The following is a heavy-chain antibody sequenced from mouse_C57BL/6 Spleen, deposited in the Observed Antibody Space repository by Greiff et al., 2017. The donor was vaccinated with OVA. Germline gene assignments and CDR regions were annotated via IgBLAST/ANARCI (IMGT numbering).Heavy chain of an antibody. D-gene: IGHD1-1*01. CDR3: ARGYYGSSYGYFDV. CDR2: IYPGSGST. V-gene: IGHV1-55*01. CDR1: GYTFTSYW. J-gene: IGHJ1*03. Sequence: VQLQQPGAELVKPGASVKMSCKASGYTFTSYWITWVKQRPGQGLAWIGDIYPGSGSTNYNEKFKSKATLTVDTSSSTAYMQLSSLTSEDSAVYYCARGYYGSSYGYFDVWGTGTTVTVSS.